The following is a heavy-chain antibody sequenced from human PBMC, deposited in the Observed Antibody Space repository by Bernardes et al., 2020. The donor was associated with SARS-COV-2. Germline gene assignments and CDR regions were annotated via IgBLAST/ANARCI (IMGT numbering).Heavy chain of an antibody. D-gene: IGHD5-18*01. CDR1: GGSISSGSYY. CDR3: ARDTAMATGHFDY. J-gene: IGHJ4*02. CDR2: IYTSGST. V-gene: IGHV4-61*02. Sequence: SETLSLTCTVSGGSISSGSYYWSWIRQPAGKGLEWIGRIYTSGSTNYNPSLKSRVTISVDTSKNQFSLKLSSVTAADTAVYYCARDTAMATGHFDYWGQGTLVTVSS.